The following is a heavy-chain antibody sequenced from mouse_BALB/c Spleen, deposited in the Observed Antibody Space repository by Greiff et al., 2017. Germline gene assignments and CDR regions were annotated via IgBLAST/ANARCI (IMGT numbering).Heavy chain of an antibody. D-gene: IGHD1-1*01. J-gene: IGHJ4*01. CDR3: ARYRDYGSSYAMDY. V-gene: IGHV3-8*02. CDR2: ISYSGST. CDR1: GDSITSGY. Sequence: EVQRVESGPSLVKPSQTLSLTCSVTGDSITSGYWNWIRKFPGNKLEYMGYISYSGSTYYNPSLKSRISITRDTSKNQYYLQLNSVTTEDTATYYCARYRDYGSSYAMDYWGQGTSVTVSS.